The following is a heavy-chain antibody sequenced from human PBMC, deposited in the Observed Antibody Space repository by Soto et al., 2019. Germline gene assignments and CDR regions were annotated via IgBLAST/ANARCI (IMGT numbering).Heavy chain of an antibody. Sequence: EVQLLESGGGLVQPGGSLRLSCAASGFTFSSYAMSWVRQAPGKGLEWVSGITGSGGDTYYADSVKGRFTISRDNFQNTPDLPMNSLRGEDTAVYYWAKGKRYSSSWYGAFDYWGQGRLVTVSS. CDR3: AKGKRYSSSWYGAFDY. CDR1: GFTFSSYA. D-gene: IGHD6-13*01. CDR2: ITGSGGDT. V-gene: IGHV3-23*01. J-gene: IGHJ4*02.